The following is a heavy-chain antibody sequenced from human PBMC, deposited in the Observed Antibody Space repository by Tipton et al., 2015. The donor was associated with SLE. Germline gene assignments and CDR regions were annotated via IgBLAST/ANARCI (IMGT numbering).Heavy chain of an antibody. CDR1: GFTFSTYG. CDR2: IWFDGSYK. J-gene: IGHJ4*02. V-gene: IGHV3-33*01. D-gene: IGHD1-1*01. Sequence: SLRLSCAASGFTFSTYGMHWVRQAPGKGMEWVAVIWFDGSYKYYADSVKGRFTISRDNSKNTLYLQMNSLRAEDTAVYYCARGTTMTYDYWGQGTLVTVSS. CDR3: ARGTTMTYDY.